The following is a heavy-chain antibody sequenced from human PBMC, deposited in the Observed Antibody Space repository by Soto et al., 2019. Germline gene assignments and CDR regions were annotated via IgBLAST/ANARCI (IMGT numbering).Heavy chain of an antibody. D-gene: IGHD3-10*01. CDR3: ARQRPPRGPNYYSFNDFYHGVFDP. J-gene: IGHJ5*02. CDR1: GGSISSATNY. CDR2: ISRSGST. V-gene: IGHV4-31*03. Sequence: SETLSLTCTVSGGSISSATNYWTWIRQHPEKGLEWIGYISRSGSTYFSPSLKSRVSISVDTSTNQFSLRLISVTAADTAVYYCARQRPPRGPNYYSFNDFYHGVFDPWGQGTLVTVSS.